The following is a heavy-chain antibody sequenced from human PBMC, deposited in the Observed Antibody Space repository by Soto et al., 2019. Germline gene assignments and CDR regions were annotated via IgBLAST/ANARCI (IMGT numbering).Heavy chain of an antibody. J-gene: IGHJ5*02. Sequence: GASVKVSCKASGGTFSSYAISWVRQAPGQGLEWKGGIIPIFGTANHAQKFQGRVTITADESTSTAYMELSSLRSEDTAVYYCARGQNLIVGSFDPWGQGTLVTVSS. CDR2: IIPIFGTA. V-gene: IGHV1-69*13. D-gene: IGHD3-22*01. CDR3: ARGQNLIVGSFDP. CDR1: GGTFSSYA.